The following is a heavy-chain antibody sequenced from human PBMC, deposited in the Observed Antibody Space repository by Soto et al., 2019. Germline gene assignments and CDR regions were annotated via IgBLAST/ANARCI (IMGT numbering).Heavy chain of an antibody. V-gene: IGHV1-46*03. J-gene: IGHJ3*02. CDR2: INPSGGST. D-gene: IGHD5-18*01. CDR3: ARLAMVNDAFDI. Sequence: ASVKVSCKASGYTFTCYYMHWVRQAPGQGLEWMGIINPSGGSTSYAQKFQGRVTMTRDTSTSTVYMELSSLRSEDTAVYYCARLAMVNDAFDIWGQGTMVTVSS. CDR1: GYTFTCYY.